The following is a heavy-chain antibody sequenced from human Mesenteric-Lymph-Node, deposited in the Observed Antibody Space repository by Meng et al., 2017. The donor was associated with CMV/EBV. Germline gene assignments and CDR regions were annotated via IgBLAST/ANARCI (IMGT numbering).Heavy chain of an antibody. CDR3: ARAHPAAMVRGVNTFDN. J-gene: IGHJ4*02. D-gene: IGHD3-10*01. CDR1: TVNTYT. Sequence: TVNTYTIAWVRQAPGQGLEWVGGIIPMFDTPHYAQKFQGRVTITADISTTTAYLEVSSLRSEDTAVYFCARAHPAAMVRGVNTFDNWGQGTLVTVSS. CDR2: IIPMFDTP. V-gene: IGHV1-69*06.